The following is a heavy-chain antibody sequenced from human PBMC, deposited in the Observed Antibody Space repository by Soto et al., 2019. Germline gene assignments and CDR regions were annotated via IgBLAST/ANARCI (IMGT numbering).Heavy chain of an antibody. D-gene: IGHD3-9*01. V-gene: IGHV3-20*04. CDR1: GFTFEDYG. CDR3: ASLGGTGYYSGSFY. J-gene: IGHJ4*02. Sequence: GGSLRLSCAASGFTFEDYGMNWVRQAPGKGLEWVAGINRSGGATGYADSVKGRFTISRDKSRNSLYLQMNSLRAEDTALYYCASLGGTGYYSGSFYWGQGTQVTVS. CDR2: INRSGGAT.